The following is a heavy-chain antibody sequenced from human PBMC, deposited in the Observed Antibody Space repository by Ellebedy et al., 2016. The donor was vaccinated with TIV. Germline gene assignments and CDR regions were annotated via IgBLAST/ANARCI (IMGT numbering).Heavy chain of an antibody. CDR1: GYTFTGYY. V-gene: IGHV1-2*02. CDR2: INPNSGGT. Sequence: AASVKVSCKASGYTFTGYYMHWLRQAPGQGLEWMGWINPNSGGTNYAQKVQGRVTMTRDTSISTAYMELRRLRSDDTAVYYCARLWPGIAASDYWGQGTLVTVSS. D-gene: IGHD6-13*01. CDR3: ARLWPGIAASDY. J-gene: IGHJ4*02.